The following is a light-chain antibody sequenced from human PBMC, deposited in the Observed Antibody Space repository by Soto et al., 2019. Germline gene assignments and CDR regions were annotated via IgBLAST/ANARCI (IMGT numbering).Light chain of an antibody. CDR1: QSISSY. V-gene: IGKV1-39*01. CDR2: DAS. J-gene: IGKJ5*01. Sequence: DIQMTQSPSSLSASVGDRVTITCRASQSISSYLNWYQQKPGKAPKLLIYDASSLQSGVPSRFSGSGSGTDFTLTISSLQPEDFATYYCQQSYSTSLITFGQGTRLEIK. CDR3: QQSYSTSLIT.